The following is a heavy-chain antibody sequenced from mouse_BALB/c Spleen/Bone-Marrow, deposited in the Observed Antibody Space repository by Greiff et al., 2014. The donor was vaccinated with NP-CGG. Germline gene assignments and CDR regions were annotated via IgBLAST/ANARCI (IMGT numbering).Heavy chain of an antibody. CDR1: GFNIKDTY. J-gene: IGHJ3*01. CDR2: IDPANGNT. CDR3: ANYYYGSSLFAY. V-gene: IGHV14-3*02. D-gene: IGHD1-1*01. Sequence: EVKLEESGAELVKPGASVKLSCTASGFNIKDTYMHWVKQRPEQGLEWIGRIDPANGNTKYDPKFQGKATITADTSSNTAYLQLSSLTSKDTAVYYCANYYYGSSLFAYWGQGTLVTVSA.